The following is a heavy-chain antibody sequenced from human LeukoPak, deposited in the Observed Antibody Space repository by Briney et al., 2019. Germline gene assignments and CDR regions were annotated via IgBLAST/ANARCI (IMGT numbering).Heavy chain of an antibody. Sequence: PSQTLSLTCTVSGGSISSGAYYWSWIRQPPGKGLEWIGYISHSESTYYNPSLKSRVTISVDTSKNQFSLKLSSVTAADTAVYYCARRASWRGAFDIWGQGTMVTVSS. V-gene: IGHV4-30-2*01. CDR1: GGSISSGAYY. CDR3: ARRASWRGAFDI. CDR2: ISHSEST. D-gene: IGHD3-10*01. J-gene: IGHJ3*02.